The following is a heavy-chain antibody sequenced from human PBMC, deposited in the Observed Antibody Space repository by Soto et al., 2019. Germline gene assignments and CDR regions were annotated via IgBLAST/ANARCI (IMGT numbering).Heavy chain of an antibody. CDR3: ARDLMPNDRGLGDLAY. CDR1: GFIFNKYS. Sequence: EVRLVESGGGLVKPGGSLRLSCAASGFIFNKYSMNWVRQAPGKGLEWVSSITSKTGDQYYADSVKGRFIISRDNTNNSLSLQVTSLRDEDTAVYYCARDLMPNDRGLGDLAYWGQGTLVTVSS. CDR2: ITSKTGDQ. J-gene: IGHJ4*02. D-gene: IGHD3-22*01. V-gene: IGHV3-21*02.